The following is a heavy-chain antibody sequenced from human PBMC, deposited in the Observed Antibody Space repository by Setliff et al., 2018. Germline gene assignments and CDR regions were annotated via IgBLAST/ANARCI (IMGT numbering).Heavy chain of an antibody. CDR2: IRSKAFSYAT. Sequence: GGSLRLSCAVSGFTFSGSAVHRVRQASGKGLEWVGRIRSKAFSYATRYTESMKGRFTISRDDSKDTVYLQMNDLKTEDTGVYYCTGRTYGHQLGDYWGQGTLVTVSS. J-gene: IGHJ4*02. D-gene: IGHD3-10*01. CDR3: TGRTYGHQLGDY. V-gene: IGHV3-73*01. CDR1: GFTFSGSA.